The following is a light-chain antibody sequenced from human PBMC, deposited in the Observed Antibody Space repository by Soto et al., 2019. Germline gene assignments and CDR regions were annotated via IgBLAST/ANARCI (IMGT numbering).Light chain of an antibody. CDR1: SSAVGSYRL. Sequence: QSVLTQPTAVSGSPGQSITISYTGSSSAVGSYRLVSWYQCHPGKVPKLIIYEGNKRPSGVSNRFSGSEPGNTASLTISGLQAEDEADYYCCSSAPSRTVVFGTGTKVTVL. J-gene: IGLJ1*01. CDR2: EGN. CDR3: CSSAPSRTVV. V-gene: IGLV2-23*01.